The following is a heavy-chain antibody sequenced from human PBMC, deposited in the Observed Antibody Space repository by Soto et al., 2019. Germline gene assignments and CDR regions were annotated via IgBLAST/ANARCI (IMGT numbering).Heavy chain of an antibody. CDR2: ISGSGGST. V-gene: IGHV3-23*01. Sequence: GGSLRLSCAASGFTISSYAMSWVRQAPGKGLEWVSAISGSGGSTYYADSVKGRFTISRDNSKNTLYLQMNSLRAEDTAVYYCAKVSLVGATPSLGYWGQGTLVTVSS. CDR3: AKVSLVGATPSLGY. CDR1: GFTISSYA. D-gene: IGHD1-26*01. J-gene: IGHJ4*02.